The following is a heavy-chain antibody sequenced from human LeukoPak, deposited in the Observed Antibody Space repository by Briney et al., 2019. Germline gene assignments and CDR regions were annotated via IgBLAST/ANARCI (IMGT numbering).Heavy chain of an antibody. CDR2: MKQDGSEK. J-gene: IGHJ3*02. CDR3: ARSLAAGFDI. Sequence: GGSLRLSCAASGFXFSSYWMSWVRQAPGKGLEWVANMKQDGSEKYYEDSVKGRFTISRDNAKNSLYLQMNSLRAEDTAVYYCARSLAAGFDIWGQGTMVTVSS. CDR1: GFXFSSYW. D-gene: IGHD6-25*01. V-gene: IGHV3-7*04.